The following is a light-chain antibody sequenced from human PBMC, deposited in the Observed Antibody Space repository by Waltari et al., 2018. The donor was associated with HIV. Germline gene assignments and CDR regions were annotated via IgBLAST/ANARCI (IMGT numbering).Light chain of an antibody. CDR3: QQYNSYWT. CDR1: QSIGSW. J-gene: IGKJ1*01. CDR2: KAS. Sequence: DIQMTQSPSTLSASVGDRVTIPCRASQSIGSWLAWYQQKPGKAPKLLIYKASSLHSGVPSRFSGSGSGTEFTLTISSLQPDDFATYYCQQYNSYWTFGQGTKVEIK. V-gene: IGKV1-5*03.